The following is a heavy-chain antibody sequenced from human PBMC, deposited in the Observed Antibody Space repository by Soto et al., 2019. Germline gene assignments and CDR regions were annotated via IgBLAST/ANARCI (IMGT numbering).Heavy chain of an antibody. CDR2: ISGSGGST. D-gene: IGHD6-25*01. J-gene: IGHJ4*02. Sequence: GGSRLSCAASGFTFSSYAMSWVRQAPGKGLEWVSAISGSGGSTYYADSVKGRFTISRDNSKNTLYLQMNSLRAEDTAVYYCAKAPRLQPFDYWGQGTLVTVSS. CDR1: GFTFSSYA. V-gene: IGHV3-23*01. CDR3: AKAPRLQPFDY.